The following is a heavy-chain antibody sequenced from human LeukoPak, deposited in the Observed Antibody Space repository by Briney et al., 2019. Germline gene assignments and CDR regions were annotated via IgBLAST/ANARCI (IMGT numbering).Heavy chain of an antibody. CDR2: IYYSGST. D-gene: IGHD1-26*01. J-gene: IGHJ4*02. CDR1: GGSISSHY. Sequence: PSETLSLTCTASGGSISSHYWSWIRQPPGKGLEWIGYIYYSGSTNYNPSLKSRVIISVDTSKNHFSLNLSSVTAADTAVYYCARHRASGSSYSALEYWGQGTLVTVSS. CDR3: ARHRASGSSYSALEY. V-gene: IGHV4-59*08.